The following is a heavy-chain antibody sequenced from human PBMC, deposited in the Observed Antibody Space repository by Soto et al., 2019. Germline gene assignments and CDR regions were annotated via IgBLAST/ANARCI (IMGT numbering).Heavy chain of an antibody. J-gene: IGHJ4*02. V-gene: IGHV1-18*01. D-gene: IGHD3-10*01. CDR3: ARDKGDGSGSYYGY. CDR2: ISAYNGNT. Sequence: QVQLVQSGAEVKKPGASVKVSCKASGYTFTSYGIIWVRQPPGQGLEWMGWISAYNGNTNYAQKLQDRGTMTTDTSTSTDYMELRSLRSDDTAVYCCARDKGDGSGSYYGYWGQGTLVTVSS. CDR1: GYTFTSYG.